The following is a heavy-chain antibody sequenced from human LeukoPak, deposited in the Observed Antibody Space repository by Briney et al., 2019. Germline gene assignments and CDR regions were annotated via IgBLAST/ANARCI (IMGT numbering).Heavy chain of an antibody. J-gene: IGHJ3*01. CDR2: IYYSGST. V-gene: IGHV4-59*08. CDR3: ARQFLVGSTFHAFDL. D-gene: IGHD1-26*01. CDR1: GGSMSSYY. Sequence: PSETLSLTCTVSGGSMSSYYWSWIRQPPGKGLEWIGYIYYSGSTNYNPSLKSRVTISVDTSKNQFSLKLTSVTAADMAVYFCARQFLVGSTFHAFDLWGQGTRVTVSS.